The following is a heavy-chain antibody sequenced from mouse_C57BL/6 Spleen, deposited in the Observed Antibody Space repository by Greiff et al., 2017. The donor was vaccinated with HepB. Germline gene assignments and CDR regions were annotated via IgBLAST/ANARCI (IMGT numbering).Heavy chain of an antibody. CDR3: AREGYYGSSWAMDY. CDR1: GYSFTDYN. D-gene: IGHD1-1*01. J-gene: IGHJ4*01. CDR2: INPNYGTT. Sequence: LKESGPELVKPGASVKISCKASGYSFTDYNMNWVKQSNGKSLEWIGVINPNYGTTSYNQKFKGKATLTVDQSSSTAYMQLNSLTSEDSAVYYCAREGYYGSSWAMDYWGQGTSVTVSS. V-gene: IGHV1-39*01.